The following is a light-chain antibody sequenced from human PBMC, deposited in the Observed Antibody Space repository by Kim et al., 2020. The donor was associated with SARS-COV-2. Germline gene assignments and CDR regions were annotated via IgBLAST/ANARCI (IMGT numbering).Light chain of an antibody. J-gene: IGKJ5*01. CDR3: QQSYTTPRT. CDR2: AAS. Sequence: ASVGDRGTITCRASQSITNYLSWYQQKPGKAPNLLIYAASSLQSGVPSRFSGSGSGADFTLTISSLQPEDFATYYCQQSYTTPRTFGQGTRLEIK. CDR1: QSITNY. V-gene: IGKV1-39*01.